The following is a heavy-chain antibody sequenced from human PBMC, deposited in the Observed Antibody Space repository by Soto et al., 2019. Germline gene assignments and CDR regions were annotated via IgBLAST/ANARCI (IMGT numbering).Heavy chain of an antibody. CDR1: GGTFSTYD. V-gene: IGHV1-69*06. CDR3: ARDRSSSWYNGTFDFDS. J-gene: IGHJ4*02. D-gene: IGHD6-19*01. Sequence: QVQLVQSGAEVRKPGSSVKVSCKASGGTFSTYDISWVRQAPGLGLEWMGGIIPLFDATKYAQKFQGRVTITADKSTGTAFLELSSLRSEDTAMYYCARDRSSSWYNGTFDFDSWGQGTLVTVSS. CDR2: IIPLFDAT.